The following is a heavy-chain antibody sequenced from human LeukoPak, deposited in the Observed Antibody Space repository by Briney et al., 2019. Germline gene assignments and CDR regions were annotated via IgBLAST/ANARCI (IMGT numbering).Heavy chain of an antibody. V-gene: IGHV1-69*04. Sequence: SVKVPCKASGYTFTGYYMHWVRQAPGQGLEWMGRIIPILGIANYAQKFQGRVTITADKSTSTAYMELSSLRSEDTAVYYCAREILAVAGTGTDYWGQGTLVTVSS. J-gene: IGHJ4*02. CDR2: IIPILGIA. CDR3: AREILAVAGTGTDY. D-gene: IGHD6-19*01. CDR1: GYTFTGYY.